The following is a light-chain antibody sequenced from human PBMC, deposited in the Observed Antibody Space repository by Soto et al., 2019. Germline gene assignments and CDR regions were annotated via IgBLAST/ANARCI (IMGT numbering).Light chain of an antibody. Sequence: AIQMTQSPSSLSASVGDRVTITCRASQGIRNDLGWYQQKPGKAPKLLIYAASSLQSGVPSRFSGSGSGTDFPPTISTLPPEDFPTYYCLQDYNSPGTFGQGTKVDI. CDR3: LQDYNSPGT. CDR1: QGIRND. CDR2: AAS. V-gene: IGKV1-6*01. J-gene: IGKJ1*01.